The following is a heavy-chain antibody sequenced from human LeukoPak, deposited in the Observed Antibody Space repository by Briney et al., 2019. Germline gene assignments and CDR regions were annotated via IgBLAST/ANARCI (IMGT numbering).Heavy chain of an antibody. CDR2: INPGGGST. J-gene: IGHJ4*02. D-gene: IGHD4-17*01. Sequence: ASVKVSCKASGYTFTGYYMHWVRQAPGQGLEWMGIINPGGGSTSYAQRFQGRVTMTRDTSTSTVYMELSSLRSEDTAVYYCARESYGEEDNWGQGTLVTVSS. V-gene: IGHV1-46*01. CDR1: GYTFTGYY. CDR3: ARESYGEEDN.